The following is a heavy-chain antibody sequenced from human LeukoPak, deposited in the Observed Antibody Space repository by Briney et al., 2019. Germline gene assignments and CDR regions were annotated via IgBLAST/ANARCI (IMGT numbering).Heavy chain of an antibody. D-gene: IGHD3-10*01. J-gene: IGHJ4*02. CDR2: ISGSGGST. CDR3: AKVVVRGVIPHYFDY. CDR1: GFTFNTYT. V-gene: IGHV3-23*01. Sequence: GGSLRLSCAASGFTFNTYTMNWVRQAPGKGLEWVSAISGSGGSTYYADSVKGRFTISRDNSKNTLYLQMNSLRAEDTAVYYCAKVVVRGVIPHYFDYWGQGTLVTVSS.